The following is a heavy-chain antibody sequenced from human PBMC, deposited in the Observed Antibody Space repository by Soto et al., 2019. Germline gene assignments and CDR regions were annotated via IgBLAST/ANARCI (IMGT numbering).Heavy chain of an antibody. Sequence: GGSLRLSCAASGFIFSTYLMSWVRQAPGKGLEWVANIKQDGSEKYYVDSVKGRFTISRDNAKNSLYLQMNTLRAEDTAVYYCARGGRRSGSYADAFDIWGQGTMVTVSS. CDR3: ARGGRRSGSYADAFDI. J-gene: IGHJ3*02. CDR1: GFIFSTYL. V-gene: IGHV3-7*03. D-gene: IGHD1-26*01. CDR2: IKQDGSEK.